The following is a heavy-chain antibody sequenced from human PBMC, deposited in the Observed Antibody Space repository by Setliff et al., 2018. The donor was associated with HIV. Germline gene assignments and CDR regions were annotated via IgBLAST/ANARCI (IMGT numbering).Heavy chain of an antibody. CDR2: IDHRGRP. J-gene: IGHJ4*02. Sequence: SETLSLTCAVYGGSFSDYYWSWIRQPPGKGLEWIGEIDHRGRPKYNPSLNSRVTMSVDKSRNQFSLKVSSVTAADTAVYYCARYSPRGYTLTGPYWGQGTLVTVSS. V-gene: IGHV4-34*01. CDR3: ARYSPRGYTLTGPY. D-gene: IGHD6-25*01. CDR1: GGSFSDYY.